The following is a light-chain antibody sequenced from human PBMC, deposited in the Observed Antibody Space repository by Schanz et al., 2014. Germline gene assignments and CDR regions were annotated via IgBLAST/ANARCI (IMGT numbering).Light chain of an antibody. CDR1: SSDVGRYNY. V-gene: IGLV2-14*01. Sequence: QSALTQPASVSGSPGQSITISCTGTSSDVGRYNYVSWYQQHPGKAPKLMIFEGSKRPSGVPDRFSGSKSGTSASLAITGLQAADEADYSCHSYDSLSGAVFGSGTKLTVL. J-gene: IGLJ1*01. CDR3: HSYDSLSGAV. CDR2: EGS.